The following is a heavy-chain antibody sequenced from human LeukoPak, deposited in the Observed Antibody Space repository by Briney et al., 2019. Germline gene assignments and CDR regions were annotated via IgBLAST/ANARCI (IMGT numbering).Heavy chain of an antibody. CDR2: ISGSGGST. CDR3: AKDWRIAVADFFDY. D-gene: IGHD6-19*01. Sequence: GRSLRLSCAASGFTFSSYAMHWVRQAPGKGLEWVSAISGSGGSTYYADSVKGRFTISRDNSKNALYLQMNSLRAEDTAVYYCAKDWRIAVADFFDYWGQGTLVTVSS. V-gene: IGHV3-23*01. J-gene: IGHJ4*02. CDR1: GFTFSSYA.